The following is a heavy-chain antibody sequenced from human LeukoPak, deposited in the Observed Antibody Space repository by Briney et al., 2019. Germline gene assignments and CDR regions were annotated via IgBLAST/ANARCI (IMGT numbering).Heavy chain of an antibody. CDR3: ERGGGRDGYIEEGVNWFDP. V-gene: IGHV4-34*01. Sequence: PSETLSLTCAVYGGSFRGYYWSWIRQPPGKGLEWIGEIHHSGSTNYNPSLKSRVTISVDTSKNQFSLKLSSVTAADTAVYYCERGGGRDGYIEEGVNWFDPWGQGTLVSVSS. J-gene: IGHJ5*02. CDR2: IHHSGST. D-gene: IGHD5-24*01. CDR1: GGSFRGYY.